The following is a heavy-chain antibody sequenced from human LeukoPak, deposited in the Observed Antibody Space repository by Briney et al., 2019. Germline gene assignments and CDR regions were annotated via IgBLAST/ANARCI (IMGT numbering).Heavy chain of an antibody. CDR1: GFTFSSYA. J-gene: IGHJ5*02. D-gene: IGHD1-26*01. CDR2: ISYDGSNK. Sequence: GRSLRLSCAASGFTFSSYAVHWVRQAPGKGLERVAVISYDGSNKYYADSVKGRFTISRDNSKNTLYLQMNSLRAEDTAVYYCARDIVGADGGVSNWFDPWGQGTLVTVSS. CDR3: ARDIVGADGGVSNWFDP. V-gene: IGHV3-30*01.